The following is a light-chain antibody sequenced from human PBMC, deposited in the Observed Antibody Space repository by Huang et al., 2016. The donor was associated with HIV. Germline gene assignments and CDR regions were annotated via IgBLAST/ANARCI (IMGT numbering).Light chain of an antibody. J-gene: IGKJ4*01. Sequence: EIVLTQSPGTLSLSPGERATLSCRASQRVSSNYLAWYQQKPGQAPRFRIFGASSRATGIPDRFSGSGSGTDFTLTISRLEPEDFAVYYCQQYGSVPLTFGGGTKVEIK. CDR2: GAS. CDR3: QQYGSVPLT. CDR1: QRVSSNY. V-gene: IGKV3-20*01.